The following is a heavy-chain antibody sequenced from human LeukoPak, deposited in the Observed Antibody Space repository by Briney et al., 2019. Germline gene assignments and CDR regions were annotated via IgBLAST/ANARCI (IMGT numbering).Heavy chain of an antibody. Sequence: PGGSLRLSCAAPGFTFSSYWMHWVRQAPGKGLVWVSRINRDGGITTYADSVEGRFTISRDNAKNTLYLQMNSLRAEDTAVYYCASKGTYYASGSLDYWGQGTLVTVSS. J-gene: IGHJ4*02. D-gene: IGHD3-10*01. CDR1: GFTFSSYW. CDR3: ASKGTYYASGSLDY. CDR2: INRDGGIT. V-gene: IGHV3-74*01.